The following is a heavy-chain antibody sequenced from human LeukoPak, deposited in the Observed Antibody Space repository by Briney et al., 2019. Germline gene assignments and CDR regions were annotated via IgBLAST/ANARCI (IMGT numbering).Heavy chain of an antibody. D-gene: IGHD3-22*01. Sequence: KSSETLSLTCTVSGGSISSSSYYWGWIRQPPGKGLEWIGSIYYSGNTYYNPSLKSRVTISVDTSKNQFSLKLSSVTAADTAVYYCARVVEDDYDSSGYFDYWGQGTLVTVSS. V-gene: IGHV4-39*07. CDR3: ARVVEDDYDSSGYFDY. CDR2: IYYSGNT. CDR1: GGSISSSSYY. J-gene: IGHJ4*02.